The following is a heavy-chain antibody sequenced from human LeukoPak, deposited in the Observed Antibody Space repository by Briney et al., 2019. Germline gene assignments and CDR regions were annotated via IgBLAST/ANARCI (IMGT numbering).Heavy chain of an antibody. D-gene: IGHD5-24*01. CDR3: ARLTRDGYNSPDAFDI. CDR1: GGSFSGYY. Sequence: PSETLSLTCAVYGGSFSGYYWSWIRQPPGKGLEWIGEINHSGSTNYNPSLKSRVTISVDTSKNQFSLKLSSVTAADTAVYYCARLTRDGYNSPDAFDIWGQGTMVTVSS. V-gene: IGHV4-34*01. CDR2: INHSGST. J-gene: IGHJ3*02.